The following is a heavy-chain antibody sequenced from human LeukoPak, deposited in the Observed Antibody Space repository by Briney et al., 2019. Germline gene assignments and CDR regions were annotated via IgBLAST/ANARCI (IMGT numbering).Heavy chain of an antibody. D-gene: IGHD6-6*01. Sequence: GGSLRLSCAASGFTFSRYSMNWARQAPGKGLEWVSSISSTSNYTYYADSVKGQFTISRDNDQNSLYLQMNSLRAEDTAVYYCVRDLEYSSSSVSGRSFDYWGQGTLVTVSS. V-gene: IGHV3-21*01. CDR1: GFTFSRYS. CDR3: VRDLEYSSSSVSGRSFDY. CDR2: ISSTSNYT. J-gene: IGHJ4*02.